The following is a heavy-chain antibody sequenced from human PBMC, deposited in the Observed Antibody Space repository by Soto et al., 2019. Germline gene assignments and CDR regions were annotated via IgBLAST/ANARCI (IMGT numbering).Heavy chain of an antibody. V-gene: IGHV4-59*12. J-gene: IGHJ5*02. Sequence: SLTCAVSGGSISRYYWTWIRQPPGKGLEWIGFIYYRGNTNYNPSLESRVTMSVDTSKNQFSLRLTSVTAADTAVYYCARVRDWFDPWGQGTLVTVSS. CDR3: ARVRDWFDP. D-gene: IGHD3-3*01. CDR1: GGSISRYY. CDR2: IYYRGNT.